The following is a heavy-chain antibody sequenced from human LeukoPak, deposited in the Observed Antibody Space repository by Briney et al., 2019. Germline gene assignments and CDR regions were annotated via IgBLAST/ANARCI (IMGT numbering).Heavy chain of an antibody. CDR2: IYYSGST. V-gene: IGHV4-59*08. CDR3: ARHTFFGGGSYFDI. J-gene: IGHJ3*02. Sequence: SETLSLTCTVSGGSISSYYWSWIRQPPGKGLEWIGYIYYSGSTNYSPSLKSRVTISVDTSKNQFSLKLSSVTAADTAVYYCARHTFFGGGSYFDIWGQGTMVTVSS. CDR1: GGSISSYY. D-gene: IGHD1-26*01.